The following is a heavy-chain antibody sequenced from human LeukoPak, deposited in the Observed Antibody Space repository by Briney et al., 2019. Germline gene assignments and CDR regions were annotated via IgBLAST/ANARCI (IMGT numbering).Heavy chain of an antibody. J-gene: IGHJ3*02. CDR1: GFTFSSYS. CDR3: ARPYSSGLDAFDI. Sequence: GGSLRLSCAASGFTFSSYSMNWVRQAPGKGLEWVSSISSSSSYIYYADSVKSRFTISRDNAKNSLYLQMDSLRAEDTAVYYCARPYSSGLDAFDIWGPGTMVTVSS. CDR2: ISSSSSYI. D-gene: IGHD6-19*01. V-gene: IGHV3-21*01.